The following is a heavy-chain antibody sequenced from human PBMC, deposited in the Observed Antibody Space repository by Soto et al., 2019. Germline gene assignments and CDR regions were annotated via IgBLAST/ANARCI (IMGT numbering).Heavy chain of an antibody. CDR1: GYTFTSYD. D-gene: IGHD5-12*01. Sequence: ASVKVSCKASGYTFTSYDINWVRQATGQGLEWMGWMNPNSGNTGYAQKFQGRVTMTRNTSISTAYMELSSLRSEDTAVYYCAIIVATDNDAFDIWGQGTMVTVS. CDR3: AIIVATDNDAFDI. V-gene: IGHV1-8*01. CDR2: MNPNSGNT. J-gene: IGHJ3*02.